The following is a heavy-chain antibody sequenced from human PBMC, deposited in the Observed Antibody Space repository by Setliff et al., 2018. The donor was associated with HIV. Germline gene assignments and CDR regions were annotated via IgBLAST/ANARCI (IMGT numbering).Heavy chain of an antibody. CDR1: GGSISSGGYS. CDR2: VYMSGKT. V-gene: IGHV4-61*02. J-gene: IGHJ6*03. D-gene: IGHD2-8*01. CDR3: AKDAGVTGGLYRYYIDA. Sequence: SETLSLTCTVSGGSISSGGYSWSWVRRPPGKGLEWIGRVYMSGKTNYSPSLKSRVTMSADTSKNQVSLKLTSVTAADTAVYYCAKDAGVTGGLYRYYIDAWGNGTTVTVSS.